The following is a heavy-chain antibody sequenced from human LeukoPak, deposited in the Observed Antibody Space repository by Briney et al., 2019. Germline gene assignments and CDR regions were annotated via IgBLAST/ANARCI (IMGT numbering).Heavy chain of an antibody. Sequence: ASVKVSCKASGYMFARYGINWVRQAPGQGLEWMGWISGYDGDTNYAQRLQGRVTMTTDTSTNTVYMELRSLRSDDTAVYYCARDFGAVAYDGAFDIWGQGTMVTVSS. CDR3: ARDFGAVAYDGAFDI. J-gene: IGHJ3*02. V-gene: IGHV1-18*01. CDR2: ISGYDGDT. D-gene: IGHD3-22*01. CDR1: GYMFARYG.